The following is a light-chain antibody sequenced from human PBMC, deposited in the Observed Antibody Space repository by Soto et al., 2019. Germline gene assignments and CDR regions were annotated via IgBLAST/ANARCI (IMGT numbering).Light chain of an antibody. J-gene: IGKJ3*01. CDR2: AAS. V-gene: IGKV1-9*01. CDR3: QQLNSYSLT. Sequence: DIQLTQSPSFLSASVGDRVTITCRASQGISSYLAWYQQKPGKAPKLLIYAASTLRSGVPSRFSGSGSGTEFTLTISSLQPEDFATYYCQQLNSYSLTFGPGTKVDIK. CDR1: QGISSY.